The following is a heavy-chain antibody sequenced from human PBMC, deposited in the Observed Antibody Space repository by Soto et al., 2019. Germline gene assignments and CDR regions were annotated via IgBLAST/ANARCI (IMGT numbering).Heavy chain of an antibody. D-gene: IGHD3-10*01. CDR2: IIPIFGTA. CDR3: AAYGSGTPGDYYYGMDV. Sequence: ASVKVSCKASGGTFSSYAISWVRQAPGQGLEWMGGIIPIFGTANYAQKFQGRVTITADESTSTAYMELSSLRSEDTAVYYCAAYGSGTPGDYYYGMDVWGQGTTVTVSS. V-gene: IGHV1-69*13. CDR1: GGTFSSYA. J-gene: IGHJ6*02.